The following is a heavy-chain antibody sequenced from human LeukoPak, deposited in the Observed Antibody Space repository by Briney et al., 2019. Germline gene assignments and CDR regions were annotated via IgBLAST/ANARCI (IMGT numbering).Heavy chain of an antibody. CDR2: ISSSGST. D-gene: IGHD3-22*01. V-gene: IGHV4-4*07. J-gene: IGHJ3*02. CDR3: ARGPYSYDSSGAFDI. CDR1: GGSISSYY. Sequence: SSETLSLTCTVSGGSISSYYWSWIRQPAGKGLEWIGRISSSGSTNYNPSLKSRVTISVDTSKNQFSLKLSSVTAADTAVYFCARGPYSYDSSGAFDIWGQGTMVTVSS.